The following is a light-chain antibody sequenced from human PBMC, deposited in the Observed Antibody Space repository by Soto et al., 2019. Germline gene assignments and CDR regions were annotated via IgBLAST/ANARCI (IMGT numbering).Light chain of an antibody. Sequence: QSVLTQPPSASGSPGQSVTISCTGSSSDVGGYEYVSWYQQHPGKAPKLIIYEVIKRPSGVPDRFSGSESGNTASLTVSGLQAEDEADYYCSSYAGSNNLHVLFGGGTKLTVL. V-gene: IGLV2-8*01. CDR1: SSDVGGYEY. CDR2: EVI. J-gene: IGLJ2*01. CDR3: SSYAGSNNLHVL.